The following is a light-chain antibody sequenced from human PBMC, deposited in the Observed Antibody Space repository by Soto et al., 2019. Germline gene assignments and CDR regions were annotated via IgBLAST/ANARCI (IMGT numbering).Light chain of an antibody. V-gene: IGKV3-20*01. CDR2: GAS. J-gene: IGKJ1*01. CDR3: QQYGSSFWT. Sequence: EIVLTQSPGTLSLSPGERVTLSCRASQSVSTSYLAWYQQKPGQAPRLLIYGASSRATGIPDRFSGSGSGTDVTLTISRLEPEEFAVYYCQQYGSSFWTLGQVNKVEIK. CDR1: QSVSTSY.